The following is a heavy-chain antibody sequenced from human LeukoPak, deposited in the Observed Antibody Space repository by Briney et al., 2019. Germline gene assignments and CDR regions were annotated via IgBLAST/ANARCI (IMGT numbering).Heavy chain of an antibody. V-gene: IGHV1-46*01. CDR3: ARAYHNGDYFEPIDY. D-gene: IGHD4-17*01. J-gene: IGHJ4*02. CDR2: INPSGGST. Sequence: ASVKVSCKASGYTFTTYCIHWVRQAPGQGLEWMGIINPSGGSTNYAQKFQGRVTMTRDTSTSTVYMELSSLRSEDTAVYYCARAYHNGDYFEPIDYWGQGTLVTVSS. CDR1: GYTFTTYC.